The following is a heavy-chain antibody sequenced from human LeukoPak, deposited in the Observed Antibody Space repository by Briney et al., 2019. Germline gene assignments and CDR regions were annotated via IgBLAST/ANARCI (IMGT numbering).Heavy chain of an antibody. V-gene: IGHV3-15*01. CDR1: GFSLSKVW. CDR2: IKTKTDGGTT. D-gene: IGHD3-10*02. CDR3: TTGPRGFLLRSGSYYSY. J-gene: IGHJ4*02. Sequence: PGGSLRLSCTASGFSLSKVWMSWVRQAPGQGLEWVGHIKTKTDGGTTDYAAPVKGRFTISRDDSKNTLYLQMNSLKTEDTAVYYCTTGPRGFLLRSGSYYSYWGQGTLVTVSS.